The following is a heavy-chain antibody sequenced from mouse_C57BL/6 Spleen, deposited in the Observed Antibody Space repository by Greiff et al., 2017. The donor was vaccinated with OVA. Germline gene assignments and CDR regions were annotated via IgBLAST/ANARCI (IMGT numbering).Heavy chain of an antibody. CDR3: AREDSSGYFDY. V-gene: IGHV1-52*01. CDR1: GYTFTSYW. J-gene: IGHJ2*01. D-gene: IGHD3-2*02. CDR2: IDPSDSET. Sequence: QVQLQQPGAELVRPGSSVKLSCKASGYTFTSYWMHWVKQRPIQGLEWIGNIDPSDSETHYNQKFKDKATLTVDKSSRTAYMQLSSLTSEDSAVYYCAREDSSGYFDYWGQGTTLTVSS.